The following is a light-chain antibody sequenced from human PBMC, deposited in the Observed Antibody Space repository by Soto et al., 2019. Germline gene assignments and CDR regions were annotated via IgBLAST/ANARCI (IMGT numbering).Light chain of an antibody. V-gene: IGLV1-40*01. CDR2: ANT. CDR1: SSNIGAGYD. Sequence: QPVLTQPPSVSGAPGQRVTISCTGSSSNIGAGYDVQWYQQLPGAAPKLLIYANTNRPSGVPDRFSGSKSGTSASLAITGLQAEDEADYHCQSYDSSLSGSVFGGGTKLTVL. J-gene: IGLJ2*01. CDR3: QSYDSSLSGSV.